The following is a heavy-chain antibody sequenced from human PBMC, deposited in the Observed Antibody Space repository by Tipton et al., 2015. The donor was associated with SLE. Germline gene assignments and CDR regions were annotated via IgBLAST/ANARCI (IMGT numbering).Heavy chain of an antibody. D-gene: IGHD3-10*01. CDR2: INSDGSST. CDR1: GFTFSSYW. V-gene: IGHV3-74*01. J-gene: IGHJ2*01. Sequence: GSLRLSCAASGFTFSSYWMHWVRQAPGKGLVWVSRINSDGSSTSYADSVKGRFTISRDNAKNSLYLQMNSLRAEDTALYYCASPPYYGSGSYRPYWYFDLWGRGTLVTVSS. CDR3: ASPPYYGSGSYRPYWYFDL.